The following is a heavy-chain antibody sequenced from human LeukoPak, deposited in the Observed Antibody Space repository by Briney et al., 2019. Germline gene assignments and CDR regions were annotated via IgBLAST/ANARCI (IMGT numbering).Heavy chain of an antibody. CDR1: GFTFSSYW. CDR2: IKQGGSDK. V-gene: IGHV3-7*01. J-gene: IGHJ4*02. CDR3: ARDSGTGWNY. D-gene: IGHD3/OR15-3a*01. Sequence: GGSLRLSCAASGFTFSSYWMTWVRQAPGKGLGWVASIKQGGSDKYYVDSVKGRFTISRDNAKNSVYLQMNSLRVEDTAVFYCARDSGTGWNYWGQGTLVTVSS.